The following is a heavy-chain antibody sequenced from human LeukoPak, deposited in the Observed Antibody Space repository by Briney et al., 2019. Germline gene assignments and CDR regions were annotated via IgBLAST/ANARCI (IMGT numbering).Heavy chain of an antibody. D-gene: IGHD5-18*01. V-gene: IGHV3-23*01. CDR2: ISGSGAST. CDR1: GFPFIRYA. Sequence: GSLRLSCAASGFPFIRYAMSWVRQAPGKGLEWVSAISGSGASTYYADSVKGRFTISRDNSKNTLYLQMNSLRVEDTAVYYCAKSMSGYSYGTIDYWGQGTLVTVSS. CDR3: AKSMSGYSYGTIDY. J-gene: IGHJ4*02.